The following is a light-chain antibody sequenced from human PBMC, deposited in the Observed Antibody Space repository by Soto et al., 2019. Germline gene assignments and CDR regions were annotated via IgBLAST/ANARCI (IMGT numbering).Light chain of an antibody. V-gene: IGLV2-8*01. CDR3: CSYAGSNTFV. CDR2: EVT. CDR1: SRDVGDYDY. Sequence: QTVVTQPPSASGSPGQSVTISCTGTSRDVGDYDYVSWFQQHPGKAPKLMIYEVTKRPSGVPDRFSGSKSGNSASLTVSGLQAEDEADYYCCSYAGSNTFVFGTGTKLTVL. J-gene: IGLJ1*01.